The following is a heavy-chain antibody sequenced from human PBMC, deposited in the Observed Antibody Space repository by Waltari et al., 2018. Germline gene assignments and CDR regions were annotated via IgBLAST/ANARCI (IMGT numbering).Heavy chain of an antibody. CDR1: GYTLTELS. CDR3: ATGRIPPAIQDYFDY. J-gene: IGHJ4*02. CDR2: FAPEDGEP. V-gene: IGHV1-24*01. Sequence: QVQLVQSGAEVKKPGASVKVSCKVSGYTLTELSMHWVRQAAGKGLEWMGGFAPEDGEPIYPQKFQGRVTMTEEPPTDTAYMELSSLRSEDTAVYYCATGRIPPAIQDYFDYWGQGTLVTVSS. D-gene: IGHD2-2*02.